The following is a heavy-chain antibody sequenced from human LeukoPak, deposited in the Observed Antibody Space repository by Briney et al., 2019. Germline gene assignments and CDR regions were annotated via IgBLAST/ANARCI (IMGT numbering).Heavy chain of an antibody. D-gene: IGHD6-19*01. V-gene: IGHV1-46*01. CDR1: GYTFTSYY. CDR2: INPSGGST. CDR3: ARDIAVAVAYYYMDV. J-gene: IGHJ6*03. Sequence: ASVKVSCKASGYTFTSYYMHWVRQAPGQGLEWMRIINPSGGSTTYAQKFQGRVTMTRDTSTSTVYMELSSLSSEDTAVYYCARDIAVAVAYYYMDVWGKGTTVTVSS.